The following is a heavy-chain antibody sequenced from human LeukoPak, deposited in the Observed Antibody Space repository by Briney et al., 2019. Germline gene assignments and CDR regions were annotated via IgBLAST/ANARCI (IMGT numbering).Heavy chain of an antibody. D-gene: IGHD1-26*01. J-gene: IGHJ4*02. CDR3: ARHGLGVGATV. CDR1: GGSISSSSYY. CDR2: IYYSGST. V-gene: IGHV4-39*01. Sequence: SETLSLTCTVSGGSISSSSYYWGWIREPPGKGLEWIGSIYYSGSTYYNPSLKSRVTISVDTSKNQFSLKLSSVTAADTAVYYCARHGLGVGATVWGQGTLVTVSP.